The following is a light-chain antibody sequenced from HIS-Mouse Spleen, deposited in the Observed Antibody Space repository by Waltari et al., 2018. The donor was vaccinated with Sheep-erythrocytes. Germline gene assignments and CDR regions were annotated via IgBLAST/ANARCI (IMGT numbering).Light chain of an antibody. CDR2: ATS. CDR3: LQDYNYPYT. V-gene: IGKV1-6*01. Sequence: AIQMTQSPSSLSASVGDRVTITCGASQGIRNDLGWYQQKPGKAPKLLIYATSSLQSGVPSRFSGSGSGTDFTLTISSLQPEDFATYYCLQDYNYPYTFGQGTKLEIK. J-gene: IGKJ2*01. CDR1: QGIRND.